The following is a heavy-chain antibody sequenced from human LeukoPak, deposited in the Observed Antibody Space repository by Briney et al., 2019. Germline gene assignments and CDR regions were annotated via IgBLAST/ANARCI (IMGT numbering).Heavy chain of an antibody. CDR2: IYSGGST. CDR3: ARDAHGQDWFDP. V-gene: IGHV3-66*01. CDR1: GFTFSNYV. Sequence: GGSLRLSCAASGFTFSNYVMNWVRQAPGKGLEWVSVIYSGGSTYYADSVKGRFTISRDNSKNTLYLQMNSLRAEDTAVYYCARDAHGQDWFDPWGQGTLVTVSS. J-gene: IGHJ5*02.